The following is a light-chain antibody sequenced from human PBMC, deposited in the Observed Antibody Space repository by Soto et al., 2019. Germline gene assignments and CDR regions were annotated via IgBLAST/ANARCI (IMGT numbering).Light chain of an antibody. J-gene: IGKJ5*01. Sequence: EIVLTQSPSTLSSSPGERATLSCRASQSVSSYLAWYQQKPGQAPRLLIYDASNRATGIPARFSGRGSGTDFTLTISSLEPEDFAVYYCQQRSSAITFGQGTRLELK. CDR1: QSVSSY. CDR3: QQRSSAIT. CDR2: DAS. V-gene: IGKV3-11*01.